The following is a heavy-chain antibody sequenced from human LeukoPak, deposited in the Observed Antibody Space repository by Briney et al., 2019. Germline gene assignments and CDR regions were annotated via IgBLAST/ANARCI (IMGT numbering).Heavy chain of an antibody. J-gene: IGHJ4*02. Sequence: HRGGSLRLSCTASEFTFSSYWMSWVRQAPGKGLEWVANIRQDGSERYYLDSVKGRFTISRDNAKNSLYLQMNTLTGEDTAVYYCARGANYGDYYPLYYFDSWGQGTLVTVSS. CDR3: ARGANYGDYYPLYYFDS. CDR1: EFTFSSYW. D-gene: IGHD2-21*02. CDR2: IRQDGSER. V-gene: IGHV3-7*01.